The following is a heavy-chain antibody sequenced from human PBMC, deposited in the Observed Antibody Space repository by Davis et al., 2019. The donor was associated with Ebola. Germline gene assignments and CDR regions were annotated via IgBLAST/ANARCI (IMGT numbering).Heavy chain of an antibody. J-gene: IGHJ4*02. V-gene: IGHV3-7*03. CDR3: AREGGGSWGY. Sequence: PGGSLRLSCAASGFAFSSYWMTWVRQAPGKGLEWVANIKQDGSEKYYVESVRGRFNVSRDNANNSVFLQMDNLRAEDTGVYYCAREGGGSWGYWGQGTLVTVSS. D-gene: IGHD3-10*01. CDR2: IKQDGSEK. CDR1: GFAFSSYW.